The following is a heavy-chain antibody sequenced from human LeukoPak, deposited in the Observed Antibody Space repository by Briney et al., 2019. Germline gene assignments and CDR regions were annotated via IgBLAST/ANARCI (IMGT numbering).Heavy chain of an antibody. Sequence: ASETLSLTCTVSGGSISSYYWSWIRQPPGKGLEWIGYIYYSGSTNYNPSLKSRVTISVDTSKNQFSLKLSSVTAADTAVYYCARDRNWNSPVYFDYWGQGTLVTVSS. J-gene: IGHJ4*02. D-gene: IGHD1-7*01. CDR1: GGSISSYY. CDR2: IYYSGST. CDR3: ARDRNWNSPVYFDY. V-gene: IGHV4-59*01.